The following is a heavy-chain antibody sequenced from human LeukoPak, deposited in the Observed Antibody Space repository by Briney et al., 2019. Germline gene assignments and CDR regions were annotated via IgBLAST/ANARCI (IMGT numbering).Heavy chain of an antibody. V-gene: IGHV3-20*04. CDR1: GFTFRSYR. CDR2: INWNGGST. CDR3: ARGTIVVVPAALQYFDY. D-gene: IGHD2-2*01. Sequence: GGSLRLSCAASGFTFRSYRMSWVRQAPGKGLDWVSGINWNGGSTGYADSVKGRFTISRDNAKNSLYLQMNSLRAEDTALYYCARGTIVVVPAALQYFDYWGQGTLVTVSS. J-gene: IGHJ4*02.